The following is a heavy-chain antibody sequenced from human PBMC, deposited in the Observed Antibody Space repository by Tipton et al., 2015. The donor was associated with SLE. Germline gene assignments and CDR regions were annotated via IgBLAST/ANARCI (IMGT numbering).Heavy chain of an antibody. CDR3: AKDWGTSPPFDY. CDR2: IYDKGAT. D-gene: IGHD7-27*01. Sequence: SLRLSCAASGFSVGNNYMTWVRQGPGKALEWVASIYDKGATYYGDPVRGRSDISRDNSKNTLYLQMNSLRAEDTAVYYCAKDWGTSPPFDYWGQGTLVTVSS. V-gene: IGHV3-53*01. J-gene: IGHJ4*02. CDR1: GFSVGNNY.